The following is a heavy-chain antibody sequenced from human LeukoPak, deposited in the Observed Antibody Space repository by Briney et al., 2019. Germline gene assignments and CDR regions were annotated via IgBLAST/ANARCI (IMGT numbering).Heavy chain of an antibody. CDR2: ILYDGSNK. J-gene: IGHJ4*02. Sequence: GGCLRLSCAASGFTFVTYGMHWVRQAPGKGLEWVAVILYDGSNKYYADSVKGRFTISRDNSKNTLYLQMNILRAEDTAVYYCAKDSEDGHNWAPFDYWGQGTLVTVSS. CDR1: GFTFVTYG. CDR3: AKDSEDGHNWAPFDY. V-gene: IGHV3-30*18. D-gene: IGHD5-24*01.